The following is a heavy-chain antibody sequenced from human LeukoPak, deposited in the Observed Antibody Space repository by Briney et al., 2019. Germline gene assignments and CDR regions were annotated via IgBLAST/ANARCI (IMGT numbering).Heavy chain of an antibody. D-gene: IGHD5-18*01. CDR1: EFTFSTYW. V-gene: IGHV3-7*03. CDR2: IKQDGSEK. CDR3: ARIPKGGYKSGRRDPPYYFDY. Sequence: PGGSLRLSCAASEFTFSTYWMSWVRQAPGKGLEWVANIKQDGSEKYYVDSVRGRFAISRDNAKNLLYLQMNSLRAEDTAVYYCARIPKGGYKSGRRDPPYYFDYWGQGTLVPVSS. J-gene: IGHJ4*02.